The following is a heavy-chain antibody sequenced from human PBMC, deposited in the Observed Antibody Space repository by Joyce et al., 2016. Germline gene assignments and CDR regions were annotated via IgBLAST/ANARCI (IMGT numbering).Heavy chain of an antibody. V-gene: IGHV4-34*01. Sequence: QVQLQQWGAGLLKPSETLSLTCAVYGGSFSGYYWTFIRQPPGKGLEWIGEINVGGSTNYKQSIKSRVTILLDTSKNQFSLKLTSVTAADTAVYYCARGRGYTTSVRRRGMDVWGQGTTVTVSS. J-gene: IGHJ6*02. D-gene: IGHD6-13*01. CDR1: GGSFSGYY. CDR3: ARGRGYTTSVRRRGMDV. CDR2: INVGGST.